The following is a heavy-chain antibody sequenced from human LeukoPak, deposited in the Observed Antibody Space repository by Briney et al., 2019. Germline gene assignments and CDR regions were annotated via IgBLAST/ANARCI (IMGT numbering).Heavy chain of an antibody. J-gene: IGHJ1*01. D-gene: IGHD4-17*01. CDR2: INPNSGGT. V-gene: IGHV1-2*02. CDR1: GYTFTGHY. CDR3: ARELTTVTTFEYFQH. Sequence: ASVKVSCKASGYTFTGHYMHWVRQAPGQGLEWMGWINPNSGGTNYAQKFQGRVTMTRDTSISTACMELSRLRSDDTAVYYCARELTTVTTFEYFQHWGQGTLVTVSS.